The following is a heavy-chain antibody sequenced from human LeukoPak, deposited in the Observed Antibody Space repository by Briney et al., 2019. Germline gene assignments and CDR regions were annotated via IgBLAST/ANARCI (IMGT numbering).Heavy chain of an antibody. Sequence: GGSLRLSCAASGFTFSSYAMHWVRQAPGKGLEWVAVISYDGSNKYYADSVKGRFTISRDNSKNTLYLQMNSLRAEDTAVYYCARDGPDDYSNYGYWGQGTLVTVS. J-gene: IGHJ4*02. D-gene: IGHD4-11*01. V-gene: IGHV3-30-3*01. CDR3: ARDGPDDYSNYGY. CDR2: ISYDGSNK. CDR1: GFTFSSYA.